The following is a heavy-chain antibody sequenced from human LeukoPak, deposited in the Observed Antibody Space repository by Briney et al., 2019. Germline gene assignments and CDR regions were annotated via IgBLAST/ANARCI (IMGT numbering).Heavy chain of an antibody. CDR1: GFIFSDYY. V-gene: IGHV3-11*01. CDR2: ISSSGSTI. J-gene: IGHJ4*02. Sequence: RPGGSLRLSCAASGFIFSDYYMRWIRQAPGKGLEWVSYISSSGSTIFYADSVRGRFTISRDNAKNSLFLQMNSLRAEDTAVYYCARVLRECSGGSCYIFDYWGQGTLVTVSS. D-gene: IGHD2-15*01. CDR3: ARVLRECSGGSCYIFDY.